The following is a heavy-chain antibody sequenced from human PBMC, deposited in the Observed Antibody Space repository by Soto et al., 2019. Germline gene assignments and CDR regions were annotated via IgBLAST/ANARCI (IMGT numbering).Heavy chain of an antibody. CDR1: GFSLTTSGVG. V-gene: IGHV2-5*01. CDR2: IYWNDDK. D-gene: IGHD5-12*01. CDR3: ARQVVATVEIYFDY. J-gene: IGHJ4*02. Sequence: QITLKESGPTLVKPTQTLTLTCTFSGFSLTTSGVGVGWIRQPPGKALERLALIYWNDDKRYSPSLKSRLTMTTDTSQNQVILTMTNMDPVDTATYYCARQVVATVEIYFDYWGQGTLVAVSS.